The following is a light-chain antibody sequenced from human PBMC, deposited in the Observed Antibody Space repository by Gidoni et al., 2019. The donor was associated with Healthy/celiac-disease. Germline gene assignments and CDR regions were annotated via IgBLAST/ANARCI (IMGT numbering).Light chain of an antibody. CDR3: QQYNSYSPMYT. Sequence: DIQMTQSPSTLSASVGDRVTITCRASQRISSWLAWYQQKPGKAPKLLIYKASSLESGVPSRFSGSGSWTEFTLTISSLQPDDFATYYCQQYNSYSPMYTFGQXTKLEIK. CDR1: QRISSW. V-gene: IGKV1-5*03. J-gene: IGKJ2*01. CDR2: KAS.